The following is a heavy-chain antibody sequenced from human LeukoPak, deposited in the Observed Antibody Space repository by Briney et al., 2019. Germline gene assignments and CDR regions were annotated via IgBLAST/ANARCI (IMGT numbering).Heavy chain of an antibody. D-gene: IGHD2-15*01. CDR1: GFTFSSYS. J-gene: IGHJ4*02. CDR3: ASSSGASWSYFDY. Sequence: GGSLRLSCSASGFTFSSYSMNWVRQAPGKGLEWVSSISSGSTYIYYADSVKGRFTLSRDNAKNSLYLQMNSLRAEDTAVYYCASSSGASWSYFDYWGQGTLVTVSS. CDR2: ISSGSTYI. V-gene: IGHV3-21*01.